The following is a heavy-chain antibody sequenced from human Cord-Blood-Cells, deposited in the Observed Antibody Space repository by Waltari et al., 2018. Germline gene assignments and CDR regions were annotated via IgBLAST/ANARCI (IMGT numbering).Heavy chain of an antibody. D-gene: IGHD6-13*01. CDR1: GGTFSSYA. V-gene: IGHV1-69*01. J-gene: IGHJ2*01. CDR3: ARGGSWGMRNWYFDL. Sequence: QVQLVQSGAAVKKPGSSVKVSCKASGGTFSSYAISWVRPAPGQGLEWMGGIIPIFGTANYAQKFQGRVTITADESTSTAYMELSSLRSEDTAVYYCARGGSWGMRNWYFDLWGRGTLVTVSS. CDR2: IIPIFGTA.